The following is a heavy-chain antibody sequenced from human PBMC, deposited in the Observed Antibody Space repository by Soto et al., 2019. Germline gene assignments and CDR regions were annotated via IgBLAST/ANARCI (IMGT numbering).Heavy chain of an antibody. D-gene: IGHD2-2*01. V-gene: IGHV1-69*01. Sequence: QVQLVQSGAEVKKPGSSVKVSCKASGGTFSSYAISWVRQAPGQGLEWMGGIIPIFGTANYAQKFQGRVTITADESTSTAYMELSSLRSEDTAVYYCARGREGLLWSPPGLYYYYGMDVWGQGTTVTVSS. CDR1: GGTFSSYA. CDR3: ARGREGLLWSPPGLYYYYGMDV. CDR2: IIPIFGTA. J-gene: IGHJ6*02.